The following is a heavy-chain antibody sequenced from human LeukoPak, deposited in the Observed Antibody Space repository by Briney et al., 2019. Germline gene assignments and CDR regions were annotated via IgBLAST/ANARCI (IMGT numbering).Heavy chain of an antibody. CDR3: ARDLTGPGGLLLRYFDWLSVSYYYYGMDV. J-gene: IGHJ6*02. V-gene: IGHV1-46*01. D-gene: IGHD3-9*01. Sequence: EASLKISCKASGYTVTSYYMRWARQDPGQGLEWMGIFSPGGGSTSYAQKFQGRVTMTRDTSTSTVYMELSSLRSEDTAVYYCARDLTGPGGLLLRYFDWLSVSYYYYGMDVWGQGTTVTVSS. CDR2: FSPGGGST. CDR1: GYTVTSYY.